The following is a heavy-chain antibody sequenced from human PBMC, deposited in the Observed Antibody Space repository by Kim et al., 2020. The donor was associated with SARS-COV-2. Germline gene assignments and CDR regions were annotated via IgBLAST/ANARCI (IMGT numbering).Heavy chain of an antibody. CDR3: ASDPDRYCSGGSCFYY. Sequence: SVTGRFTISRDNAKNTLYLQMNSLRAEDTAVYYCASDPDRYCSGGSCFYYWGQGTLVTVSS. J-gene: IGHJ4*02. V-gene: IGHV3-53*01. D-gene: IGHD2-15*01.